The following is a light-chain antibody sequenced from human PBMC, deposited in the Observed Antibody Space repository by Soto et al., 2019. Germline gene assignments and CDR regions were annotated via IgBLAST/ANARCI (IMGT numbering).Light chain of an antibody. V-gene: IGKV3-20*01. CDR2: GAS. J-gene: IGKJ5*01. Sequence: EFVLTQSPGTLSLSPGERATLSCRASEYVPSNFLAWYQQRPGQAPRLLIYGASIRATGIPDRFSGSGSGTDFTLSISRREPEDFAMYYCQQYGSSPPTTFGQGTRLEIK. CDR3: QQYGSSPPTT. CDR1: EYVPSNF.